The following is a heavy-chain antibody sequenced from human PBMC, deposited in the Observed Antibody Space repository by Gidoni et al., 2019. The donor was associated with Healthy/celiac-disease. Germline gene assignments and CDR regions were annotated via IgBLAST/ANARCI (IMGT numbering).Heavy chain of an antibody. CDR3: ARDRVQDTMIVVVDDAFDI. V-gene: IGHV3-33*01. D-gene: IGHD3-22*01. CDR2: ILYDGSNK. J-gene: IGHJ3*02. Sequence: PGKGLEWVAVILYDGSNKYYADSVMGRFTISRDNSKNTLYLQMNSLRAEETAVYYCARDRVQDTMIVVVDDAFDIWGQGTMVTVSS.